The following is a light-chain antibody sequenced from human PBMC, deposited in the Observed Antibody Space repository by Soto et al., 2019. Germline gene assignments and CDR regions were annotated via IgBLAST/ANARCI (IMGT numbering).Light chain of an antibody. J-gene: IGKJ5*01. CDR1: QSVSSSY. CDR2: GAS. V-gene: IGKV3D-15*01. CDR3: QQYNNWPFT. Sequence: EIVLTQSPGTLSLSQGERATLSCRASQSVSSSYLAWYQQKPGQAPRLLIYGASNRATGIPERFSGSGSGTEFTLTISSLQSEDFAVYFCQQYNNWPFTFGQGTRLEIK.